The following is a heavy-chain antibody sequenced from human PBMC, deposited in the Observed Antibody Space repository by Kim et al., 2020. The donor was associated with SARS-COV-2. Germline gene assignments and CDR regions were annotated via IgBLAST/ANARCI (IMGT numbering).Heavy chain of an antibody. D-gene: IGHD5-12*01. CDR2: IYTCGST. J-gene: IGHJ4*02. V-gene: IGHV4-4*07. Sequence: SETLSLTCTVSGGSISSYYWSWIRQPAGKVLEWIGRIYTCGSTNYNPSLKSRVTMSVDTSKNQFSLKLSSVTAADTAVYYCARYSGYDFPRGFDYWGQGTLVTVSS. CDR3: ARYSGYDFPRGFDY. CDR1: GGSISSYY.